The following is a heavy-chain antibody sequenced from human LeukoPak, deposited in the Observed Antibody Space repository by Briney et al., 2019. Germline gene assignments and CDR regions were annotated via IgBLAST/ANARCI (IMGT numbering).Heavy chain of an antibody. J-gene: IGHJ6*03. CDR1: GGTFSSYA. CDR2: IIPIFGTA. D-gene: IGHD6-6*01. CDR3: ARGIAARPLYYYYYYYMDV. V-gene: IGHV1-69*01. Sequence: SVKVSCKASGGTFSSYAISWVRQAPGQGLEWMGGIIPIFGTANYAQKFQGRVTITADESTSTAYMELSSLRSEDTAVYYCARGIAARPLYYYYYYYMDVRGKGTTVTVSS.